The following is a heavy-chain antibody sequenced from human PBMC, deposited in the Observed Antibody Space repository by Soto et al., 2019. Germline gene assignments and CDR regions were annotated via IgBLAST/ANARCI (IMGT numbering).Heavy chain of an antibody. J-gene: IGHJ6*03. Sequence: ASVKVSCKASGGTFSSYTISWVRQAPGQGLEWMGRIIPILGIANYAQKFQGRVTITADKSTSTAYMELSSLRSEDTAVYYCAGRDTTVTRDAQHYYYMAVWGKGTSVTVSS. D-gene: IGHD4-17*01. CDR2: IIPILGIA. CDR1: GGTFSSYT. V-gene: IGHV1-69*02. CDR3: AGRDTTVTRDAQHYYYMAV.